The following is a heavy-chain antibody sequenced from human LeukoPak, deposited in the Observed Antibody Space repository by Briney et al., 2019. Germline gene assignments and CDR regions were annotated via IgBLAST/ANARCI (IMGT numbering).Heavy chain of an antibody. CDR2: IYHDGST. Sequence: HPSETLSLTCAVSGGSISSNNWWIWVRQSPEKGLEWIGEIYHDGSTNYNPSLKSRVTISMDKSKNQLSLKLNFVTAADTAVYYCARDRGGYTYSHDYWGQGTLVTVSS. CDR3: ARDRGGYTYSHDY. CDR1: GGSISSNNW. J-gene: IGHJ4*02. D-gene: IGHD5-18*01. V-gene: IGHV4-4*02.